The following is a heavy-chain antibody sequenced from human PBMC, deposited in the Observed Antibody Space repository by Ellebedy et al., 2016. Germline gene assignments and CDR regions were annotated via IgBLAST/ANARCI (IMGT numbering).Heavy chain of an antibody. CDR1: GYTFTNYW. CDR2: IDPVDSNV. CDR3: TRGFVVTGKSDV. V-gene: IGHV5-10-1*01. J-gene: IGHJ4*02. D-gene: IGHD1-14*01. Sequence: GESLKISCQGSGYTFTNYWINWVRQTPGKGLEWMGNIDPVDSNVHYNPSFEGHITISVDKSISTSYLQWRSLKASDTAMFYCTRGFVVTGKSDVWGQGTLVAVSS.